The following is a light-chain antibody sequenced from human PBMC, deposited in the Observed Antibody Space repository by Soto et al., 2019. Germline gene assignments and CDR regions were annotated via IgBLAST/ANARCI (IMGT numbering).Light chain of an antibody. CDR1: QTVNNNY. CDR3: QQYGTSVLVS. V-gene: IGKV3-20*01. J-gene: IGKJ4*01. Sequence: EIVLTQSPGTLSLSPGERATLSCRASQTVNNNYVAWYQQKPGQAPRLLISGASSRATGIPDVFRGSGSGTYFTLTISRLEPDDFGMYYCQQYGTSVLVSFGGGTKIEI. CDR2: GAS.